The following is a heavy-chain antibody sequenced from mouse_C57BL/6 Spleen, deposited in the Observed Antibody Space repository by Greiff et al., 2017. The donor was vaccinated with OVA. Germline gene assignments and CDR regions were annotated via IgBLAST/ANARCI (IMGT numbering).Heavy chain of an antibody. CDR1: GYTFTSYW. D-gene: IGHD3-3*01. CDR3: ARGTANLYFDY. CDR2: IDPSDSET. V-gene: IGHV1-52*01. Sequence: QVQLQQPGAELVRPGSSVKLSCKASGYTFTSYWMHWVKQRPIQGLEWIGNIDPSDSETHYNQKFKDKATVTVDKSSSTAYMQLSSLTSEDSAVYYCARGTANLYFDYWGQGTTLTVSS. J-gene: IGHJ2*01.